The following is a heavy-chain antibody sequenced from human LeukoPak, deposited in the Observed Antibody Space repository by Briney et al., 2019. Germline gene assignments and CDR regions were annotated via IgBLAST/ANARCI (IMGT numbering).Heavy chain of an antibody. D-gene: IGHD1-26*01. V-gene: IGHV3-23*01. J-gene: IGHJ4*02. Sequence: GGSLRLSCAASGFTVSSNYMSWVRQAPGKGLEWVSAISGSGGSTYYADSVKGRFTNSRDNSKNTLYLQMNSLRAEDTAIYYCAKDSRSGSYWDFDYWGQGTLVTVSP. CDR1: GFTVSSNY. CDR2: ISGSGGST. CDR3: AKDSRSGSYWDFDY.